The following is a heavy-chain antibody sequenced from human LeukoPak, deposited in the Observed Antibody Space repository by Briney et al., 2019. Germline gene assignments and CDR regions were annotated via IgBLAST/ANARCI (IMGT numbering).Heavy chain of an antibody. V-gene: IGHV4-39*01. CDR3: ARHPGYYYYYMDV. Sequence: GSLRLSCAASGFTFSSYWMSWVRQAPGKGLEWIGSMYHSGSTYYNPSLKSRVTISVDTSKNQFSLKLSSVTAADTAVYYCARHPGYYYYYMDVWGKGTTVTISS. CDR1: GFTFSSYW. CDR2: MYHSGST. J-gene: IGHJ6*03.